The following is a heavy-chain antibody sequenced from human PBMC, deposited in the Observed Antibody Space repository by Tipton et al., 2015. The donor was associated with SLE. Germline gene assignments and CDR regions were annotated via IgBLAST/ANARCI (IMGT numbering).Heavy chain of an antibody. V-gene: IGHV4-4*09. J-gene: IGHJ3*02. CDR3: ARLSGDAFDI. D-gene: IGHD1-26*01. Sequence: TLSLTCTVSGGSTSSYFWSWIRQPPGKGLEWIGYIHSSGSTKYNPSLKSRVTRSVDTSKNQFSLKVISVTAADTAVYYCARLSGDAFDIWGQGTMVTVSS. CDR2: IHSSGST. CDR1: GGSTSSYF.